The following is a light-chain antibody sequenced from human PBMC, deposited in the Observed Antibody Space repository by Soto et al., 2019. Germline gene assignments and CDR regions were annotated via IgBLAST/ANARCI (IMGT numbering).Light chain of an antibody. Sequence: EIALPQSQATLSLSPGEGATLSCRASQSVSSYLAWYQQKPGQAPRLLIYDASNRATGIPARFSGSGSGTDFTLIVSSLEPEDFAVYYCQQRSNWPVTFGLGTKLDIK. V-gene: IGKV3-11*01. CDR2: DAS. J-gene: IGKJ1*01. CDR1: QSVSSY. CDR3: QQRSNWPVT.